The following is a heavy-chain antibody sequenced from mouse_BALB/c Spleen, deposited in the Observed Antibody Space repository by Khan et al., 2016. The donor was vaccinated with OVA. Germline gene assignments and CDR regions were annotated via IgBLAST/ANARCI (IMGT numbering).Heavy chain of an antibody. Sequence: EVQLQESGPGLVKPSQSLSLTCTVTGYSITSDYAWNWIRQFPGNKLEWMGYIRYSGSTYYNPALKSRISITRDTSKNQFFLQLNSVTTEDTATYYCASDGSRYNYAMDYWGQGTSVTVSS. CDR3: ASDGSRYNYAMDY. J-gene: IGHJ4*01. D-gene: IGHD2-3*01. V-gene: IGHV3-2*02. CDR2: IRYSGST. CDR1: GYSITSDYA.